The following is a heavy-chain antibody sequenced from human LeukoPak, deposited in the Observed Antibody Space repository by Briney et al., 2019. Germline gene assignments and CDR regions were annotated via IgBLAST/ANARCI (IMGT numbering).Heavy chain of an antibody. CDR1: GYSFTSYW. CDR2: ICPGDSDT. CDR3: ARAPVDTARGEAFDI. Sequence: GESLKISCQGSGYSFTSYWIGWVRQMPGKGLEWMGIICPGDSDTRYSPSFQGQVTISADKSISTAYLQWSSLKASDTAMYYCARAPVDTARGEAFDIWGQGTMVTVSS. J-gene: IGHJ3*02. D-gene: IGHD5-18*01. V-gene: IGHV5-51*01.